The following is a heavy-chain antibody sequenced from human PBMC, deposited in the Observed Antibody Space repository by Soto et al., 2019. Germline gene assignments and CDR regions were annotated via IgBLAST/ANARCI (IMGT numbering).Heavy chain of an antibody. CDR1: GLPFNNYA. J-gene: IGHJ5*02. Sequence: GGSLRLSCAASGLPFNNYAMNWGRQSPEKGLEWVSAISGSGASTYYADSVKGRFTISRDNSKNTLFLQMNRLRAEDTAVYFCAKSPSVVLVPSSLGGNNWFDPWGQGT. V-gene: IGHV3-23*01. D-gene: IGHD3-10*01. CDR2: ISGSGAST. CDR3: AKSPSVVLVPSSLGGNNWFDP.